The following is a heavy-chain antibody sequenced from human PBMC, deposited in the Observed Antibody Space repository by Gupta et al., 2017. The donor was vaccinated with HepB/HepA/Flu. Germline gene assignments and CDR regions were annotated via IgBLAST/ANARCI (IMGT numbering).Heavy chain of an antibody. Sequence: EVQLVESGGGLVQPGGSLRLSCAASGFTFSSYDMHWVRQATGKGLEWVSAIGTAGDTYYPGSVKGRFTISRENAKNSLYLQMNSLRAGDTAVYYCARGAGYSSGWYRGGYFDYWGQGTLVTVSS. CDR1: GFTFSSYD. D-gene: IGHD6-19*01. CDR2: IGTAGDT. J-gene: IGHJ4*02. V-gene: IGHV3-13*01. CDR3: ARGAGYSSGWYRGGYFDY.